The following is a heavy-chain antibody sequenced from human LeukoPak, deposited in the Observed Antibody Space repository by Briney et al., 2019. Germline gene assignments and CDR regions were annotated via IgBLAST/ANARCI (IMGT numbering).Heavy chain of an antibody. CDR3: ASSVAAAAIIDY. Sequence: SQTLSLTCTVSGGSISSGSYYWSWIRQPAGKGLEWIGRIYTSGSTNYNPSLKSRVTISVDTSKNQFSLKLSSVTAADTAVYYCASSVAAAAIIDYWGQGTLVTVSS. CDR2: IYTSGST. J-gene: IGHJ4*02. D-gene: IGHD2-2*02. V-gene: IGHV4-61*02. CDR1: GGSISSGSYY.